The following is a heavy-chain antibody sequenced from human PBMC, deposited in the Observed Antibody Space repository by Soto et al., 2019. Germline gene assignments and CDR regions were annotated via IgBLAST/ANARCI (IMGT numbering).Heavy chain of an antibody. J-gene: IGHJ4*02. V-gene: IGHV3-53*01. CDR2: IYSGGST. CDR3: ARVQYSSSWLDYFDY. CDR1: GFTVSSNY. D-gene: IGHD6-13*01. Sequence: GGGLIQPGGSLRLSCAASGFTVSSNYMSWVRQAPGKGLEWVSVIYSGGSTYYADSVKGRFTISRDNSKNTLYLQMNSLRAEDTAVYYCARVQYSSSWLDYFDYWGQGTLVTVSS.